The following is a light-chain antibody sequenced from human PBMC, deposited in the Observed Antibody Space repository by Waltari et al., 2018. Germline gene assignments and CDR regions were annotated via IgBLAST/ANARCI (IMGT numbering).Light chain of an antibody. J-gene: IGLJ3*02. Sequence: QSALTQPASVSGSPGQSITISCTGTSSDVGVYNYVSWYQRHPGKAPKLMIYDVSNRPSRVSNRVSGSKSGNTASLTISGLQAEDEADYCCSSYTSSSTLWVFGGGTKLTVL. CDR3: SSYTSSSTLWV. CDR1: SSDVGVYNY. CDR2: DVS. V-gene: IGLV2-14*03.